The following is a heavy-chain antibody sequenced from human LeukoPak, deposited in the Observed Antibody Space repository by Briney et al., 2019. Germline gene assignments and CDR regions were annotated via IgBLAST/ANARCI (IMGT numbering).Heavy chain of an antibody. Sequence: GASVKVSCKASGYTFTGYYMYWVRQAPGQGLEWMGWINPNSGGTNYAQKFQGRVTMTRDTSISTAYMELSRLRSDDTAVYYCARESGDCSSTSCPFDYWGQGTLVTVSS. D-gene: IGHD2-2*01. CDR2: INPNSGGT. V-gene: IGHV1-2*02. CDR1: GYTFTGYY. CDR3: ARESGDCSSTSCPFDY. J-gene: IGHJ4*02.